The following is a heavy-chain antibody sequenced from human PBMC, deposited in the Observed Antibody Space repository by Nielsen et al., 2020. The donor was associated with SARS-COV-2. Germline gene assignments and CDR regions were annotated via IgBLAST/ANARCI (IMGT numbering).Heavy chain of an antibody. CDR1: GFTFGDYA. D-gene: IGHD5-12*01. CDR2: IRSKAYGGTT. CDR3: TRDGGYSGYDCLDY. J-gene: IGHJ4*02. V-gene: IGHV3-49*03. Sequence: GGSLRLSCTASGFTFGDYAMSWFRQAPGKGLEWVGFIRSKAYGGTTEYAASVKGRFTISRDDSKSIAYLQMNSLKTEDTAVYYCTRDGGYSGYDCLDYWGQGTLVTVSS.